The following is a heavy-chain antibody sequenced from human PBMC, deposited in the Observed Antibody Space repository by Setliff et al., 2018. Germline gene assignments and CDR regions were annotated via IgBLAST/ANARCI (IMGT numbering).Heavy chain of an antibody. CDR2: IIPIFGTA. Sequence: SVKVSCKASGGTFSSYAISWVRQAPGQGLEWMGGIIPIFGTANYAQRFQGRVTITTDESTSTAYMELSSLRSEDTAVYYCARLGLDYYDSSGYPTAAFDIWGQGTMVTVSS. J-gene: IGHJ3*02. D-gene: IGHD3-22*01. CDR3: ARLGLDYYDSSGYPTAAFDI. CDR1: GGTFSSYA. V-gene: IGHV1-69*05.